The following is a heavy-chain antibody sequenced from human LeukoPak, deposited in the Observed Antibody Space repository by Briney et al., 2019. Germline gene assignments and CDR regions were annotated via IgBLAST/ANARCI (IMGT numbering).Heavy chain of an antibody. Sequence: GASVKVSCKASGYTFTTYAMHWVRQAPGQRLEWMGWINAGNGNTKYSQKFQGRVTITRDTSASTAYMELSSLRSEDTAVYYCASLWFGEFHLAFDIWGQGTMVTVSS. CDR1: GYTFTTYA. V-gene: IGHV1-3*01. J-gene: IGHJ3*02. CDR2: INAGNGNT. CDR3: ASLWFGEFHLAFDI. D-gene: IGHD3-10*01.